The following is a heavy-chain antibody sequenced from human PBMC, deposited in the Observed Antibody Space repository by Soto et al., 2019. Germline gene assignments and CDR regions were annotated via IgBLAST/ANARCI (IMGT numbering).Heavy chain of an antibody. D-gene: IGHD1-7*01. CDR3: AHRRKTGTAHLSFDY. J-gene: IGHJ4*02. Sequence: GLDLEWLALIQWNDDKRYSPSLRSGLTITKDSSKNQVILTVTNMDPVDTATYYCAHRRKTGTAHLSFDYWGQGILVAVSS. CDR2: IQWNDDK. V-gene: IGHV2-5*01.